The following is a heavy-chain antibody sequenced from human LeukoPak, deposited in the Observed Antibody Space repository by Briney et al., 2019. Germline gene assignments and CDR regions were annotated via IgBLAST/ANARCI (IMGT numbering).Heavy chain of an antibody. J-gene: IGHJ4*02. CDR1: GDGVSSNSAG. CDR2: TYYRSKWYN. D-gene: IGHD1-26*01. CDR3: ASSGSYRFDY. V-gene: IGHV6-1*01. Sequence: SQTLSLTCAISGDGVSSNSAGWNWIRQSPSRGLEWLGKTYYRSKWYNEYAVSEKSRIIITPDTSKNQFSLQLNSVTPDDTAVYYCASSGSYRFDYWGQGTLVTVSS.